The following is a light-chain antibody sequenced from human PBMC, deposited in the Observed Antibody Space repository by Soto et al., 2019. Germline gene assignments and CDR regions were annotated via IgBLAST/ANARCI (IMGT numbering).Light chain of an antibody. V-gene: IGLV2-14*01. Sequence: QSVLTQPPSVCGSPGQSITISCTGTISDVGGYNYVSWYQQHPGKAPKLMIYEVSNRPSGVSNRFSGSKSGNTASLTTSGLQAEDEADYYCSSYTSSSTYVFGTGTKVTVL. CDR3: SSYTSSSTYV. CDR1: ISDVGGYNY. CDR2: EVS. J-gene: IGLJ1*01.